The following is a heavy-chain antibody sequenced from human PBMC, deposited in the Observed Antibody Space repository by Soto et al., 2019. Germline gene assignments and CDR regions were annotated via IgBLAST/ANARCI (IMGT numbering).Heavy chain of an antibody. CDR2: IYGGGIT. D-gene: IGHD4-4*01. CDR1: GLTVSSNY. V-gene: IGHV3-66*01. CDR3: ARSTDYSSYFFDY. Sequence: GGSLRLSCAASGLTVSSNYMTWVRQAPGKGLEWVSIIYGGGITDYAGSVKGRFTISRDNSKNTLHLQMNSMRAEDTATYYCARSTDYSSYFFDYWGQGTVVTVSS. J-gene: IGHJ4*02.